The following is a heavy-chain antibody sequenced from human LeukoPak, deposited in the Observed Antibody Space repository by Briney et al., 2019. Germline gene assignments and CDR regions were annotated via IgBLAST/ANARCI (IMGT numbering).Heavy chain of an antibody. V-gene: IGHV4-61*02. CDR2: IYSSGST. CDR1: GGSIGSGYYY. CDR3: ARRPYFDSSGYYDY. J-gene: IGHJ4*02. Sequence: SETLSLTCTVSGGSIGSGYYYWSWVRQPAGKGLEWIGRIYSSGSTKINPSLKSRVSISVDTSKNQFSLKLTSVTAADTAVYYCARRPYFDSSGYYDYWGQGTLVTVSS. D-gene: IGHD3-22*01.